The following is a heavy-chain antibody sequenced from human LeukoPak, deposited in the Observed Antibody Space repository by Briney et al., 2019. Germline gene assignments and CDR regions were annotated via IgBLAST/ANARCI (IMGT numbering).Heavy chain of an antibody. Sequence: PSETLSLTCTVSGGSISSGDYYWSWIRQPPGKGLEWIGYIYYSGSTYYNPSLKSRVTISVDTSKNQFSLKPSSVTAADTAVYYCARGDSSGYKLGAFDIWGQGTMVTVSS. CDR2: IYYSGST. J-gene: IGHJ3*02. V-gene: IGHV4-30-4*01. D-gene: IGHD3-22*01. CDR3: ARGDSSGYKLGAFDI. CDR1: GGSISSGDYY.